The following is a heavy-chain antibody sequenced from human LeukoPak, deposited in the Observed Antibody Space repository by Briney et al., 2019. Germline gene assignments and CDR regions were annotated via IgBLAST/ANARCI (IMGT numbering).Heavy chain of an antibody. CDR3: ATYTQHFGTPGTDY. CDR1: GFTFSDYW. CDR2: INKDGSEV. D-gene: IGHD6-13*01. Sequence: GGSLRLSCAVSGFTFSDYWMRWVRQAPGKGLEWVAAINKDGSEVQYVDSVKGRFTISRDNAKNSVSLQMTSLGAEDTAVYYCATYTQHFGTPGTDYWGLGTLVPVSS. J-gene: IGHJ4*02. V-gene: IGHV3-7*01.